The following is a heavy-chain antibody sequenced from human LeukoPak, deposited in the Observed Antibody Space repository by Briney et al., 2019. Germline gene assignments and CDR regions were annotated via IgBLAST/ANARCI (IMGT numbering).Heavy chain of an antibody. V-gene: IGHV3-30*02. D-gene: IGHD3-10*01. CDR2: IRSDGSDK. CDR3: ANEWLHVSGSYKANN. Sequence: GGSLRLSCAASGFTFSTYGMHWVRQAPGKGLEWVAFIRSDGSDKYHADSVRGRFTISRDNSKNTLYLQMNSLRTEDTAVYYCANEWLHVSGSYKANNWGQGTLVTVSS. J-gene: IGHJ4*02. CDR1: GFTFSTYG.